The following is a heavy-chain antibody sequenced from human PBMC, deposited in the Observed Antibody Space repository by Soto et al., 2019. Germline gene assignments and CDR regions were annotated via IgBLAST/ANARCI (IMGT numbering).Heavy chain of an antibody. CDR2: ISSSSSYI. J-gene: IGHJ4*02. CDR1: GFTFSSYS. V-gene: IGHV3-21*01. Sequence: EVQLVESGGGLVKPGGSLRLSCAASGFTFSSYSMNWVRQAPGKGLEWVSSISSSSSYIYYADSVKGRFTISSDNAKNSLYLQMNSLRAEDTAVYYCARAKAAAGTVYFDYWGQGTLVTVSS. CDR3: ARAKAAAGTVYFDY. D-gene: IGHD6-13*01.